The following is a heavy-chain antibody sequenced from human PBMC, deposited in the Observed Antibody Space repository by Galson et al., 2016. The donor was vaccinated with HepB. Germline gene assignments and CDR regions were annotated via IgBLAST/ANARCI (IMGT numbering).Heavy chain of an antibody. CDR2: TYDTGST. D-gene: IGHD3-16*01. CDR1: GGSIRNYY. J-gene: IGHJ6*02. CDR3: ARDPSYHGMDV. Sequence: SETLSLTCTVSGGSIRNYYWSWIRQPPGKGLEWIGYTYDTGSTNYNPSLKSRVTISVDTSKNQFSLELNSVTAADTAVYYCARDPSYHGMDVWGQGTTVTVSS. V-gene: IGHV4-59*01.